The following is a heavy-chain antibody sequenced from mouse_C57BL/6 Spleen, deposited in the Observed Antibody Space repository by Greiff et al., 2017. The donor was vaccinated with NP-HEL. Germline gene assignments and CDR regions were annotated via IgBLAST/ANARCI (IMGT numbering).Heavy chain of an antibody. D-gene: IGHD1-1*01. CDR3: ARMGYYGSSWYFDV. CDR1: GYTFTDYY. V-gene: IGHV1-84*01. J-gene: IGHJ1*03. CDR2: IYPGSGNT. Sequence: QVQLKQSGPELVKPGASVKISCKASGYTFTDYYINWVKQRLGQGLEWIGGIYPGSGNTKYNEKFKGKATLTVDTSSSTAYMQLSSLTSEDSAVYFCARMGYYGSSWYFDVWGTGTTVTVSS.